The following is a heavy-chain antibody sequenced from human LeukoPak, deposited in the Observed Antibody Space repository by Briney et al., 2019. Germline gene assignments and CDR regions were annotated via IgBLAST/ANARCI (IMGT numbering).Heavy chain of an antibody. D-gene: IGHD3-3*01. V-gene: IGHV1-3*01. CDR3: ARDPVLRFLEYYFDY. J-gene: IGHJ4*02. CDR2: INAGNGNT. Sequence: ASEKVSCKASGYTFTSYAMHWVRQAPGQRLEWMGWINAGNGNTKYSQKFQGRVTITRDTSASTAYMELSSLRSEDTAVYYCARDPVLRFLEYYFDYWGQGTLVTVSS. CDR1: GYTFTSYA.